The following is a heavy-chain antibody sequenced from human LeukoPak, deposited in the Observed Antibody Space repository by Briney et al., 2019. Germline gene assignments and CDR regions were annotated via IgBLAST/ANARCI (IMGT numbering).Heavy chain of an antibody. J-gene: IGHJ3*02. V-gene: IGHV4-59*01. CDR3: ARAPIGRDAFDI. CDR1: GGSISSYY. D-gene: IGHD3-10*01. CDR2: IYYSGST. Sequence: SETLSLTCTVSGGSISSYYWNWIRQPPGKGLEWIGYIYYSGSTNYNPSLKSRVTISVDTSKNQFSLKLSSVTAADTAVYYCARAPIGRDAFDIWGQGTMVTVSS.